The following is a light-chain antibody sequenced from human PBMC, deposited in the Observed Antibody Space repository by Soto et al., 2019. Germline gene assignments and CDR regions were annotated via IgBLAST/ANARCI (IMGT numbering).Light chain of an antibody. Sequence: EIVLTQSPGTLSLSPGERATLSCRASQSVSSSYLAWYQQKPGQAPRLLIYGASSRATGIPDRFSGSGSGTDFPFTLSGMEPEGFTVDYCQQYGTSPRYTFGQGTKLEIK. CDR1: QSVSSSY. CDR2: GAS. CDR3: QQYGTSPRYT. V-gene: IGKV3-20*01. J-gene: IGKJ2*01.